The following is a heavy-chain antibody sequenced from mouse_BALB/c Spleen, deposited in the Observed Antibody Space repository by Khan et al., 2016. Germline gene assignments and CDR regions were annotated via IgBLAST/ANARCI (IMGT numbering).Heavy chain of an antibody. V-gene: IGHV5-17*02. Sequence: QLVESGGGLVQPGGSGKLSCAASGFNFSSFGMHWVRQAPGKGLEWVGYINSGSSNIYYEDTFKGRVTISGDNPTKTPFMQMTSLRSEDTAMYYCAGRRVTSDYYGMDYWGQGTSVTVSS. CDR3: AGRRVTSDYYGMDY. CDR1: GFNFSSFG. D-gene: IGHD2-5*01. CDR2: INSGSSNI. J-gene: IGHJ4*01.